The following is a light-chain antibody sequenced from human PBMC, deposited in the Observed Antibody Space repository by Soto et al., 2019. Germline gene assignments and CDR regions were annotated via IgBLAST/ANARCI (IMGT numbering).Light chain of an antibody. CDR3: QQRSNRPRFT. J-gene: IGKJ3*01. CDR1: QSVSSN. Sequence: EIVLTQSPGTLSLSPGERATLSGRASQSVSSNNLAWYQQKPGQAPRLLIYDVSNRATGTPARFSGSGSGTDFTLSISSLEPEDFAVYYCQQRSNRPRFTFGPGTKVDIK. CDR2: DVS. V-gene: IGKV3-11*01.